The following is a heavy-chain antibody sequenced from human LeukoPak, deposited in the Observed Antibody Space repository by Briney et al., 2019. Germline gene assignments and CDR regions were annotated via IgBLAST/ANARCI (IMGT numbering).Heavy chain of an antibody. CDR1: GFTFSIYN. V-gene: IGHV3-21*04. CDR2: ITSNSSYI. D-gene: IGHD3-10*01. Sequence: GGSLRLSCAASGFTFSIYNMNWVRQAPGRGLEWVSSITSNSSYIYYADSVKGRFTISRDNAKKSLYLQMNSLRSDDTALYYCARRGSGNYYNVYYSDYWSQGTLVTVS. J-gene: IGHJ4*02. CDR3: ARRGSGNYYNVYYSDY.